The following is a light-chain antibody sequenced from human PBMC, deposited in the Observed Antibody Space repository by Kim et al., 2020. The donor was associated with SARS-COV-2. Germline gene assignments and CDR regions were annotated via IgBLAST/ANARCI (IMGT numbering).Light chain of an antibody. J-gene: IGKJ2*01. CDR3: QQYDNPPFT. CDR1: LDIRNY. CDR2: DAS. V-gene: IGKV1-33*01. Sequence: DIQMTQSPSSLSTSVGDRVTITCQASLDIRNYLNWYQQKPGKAPKLQIYDASNLEAGVPSRFSGSGAGSHFTFTISSLQPEDIATYYCQQYDNPPFTFGQGTKLEI.